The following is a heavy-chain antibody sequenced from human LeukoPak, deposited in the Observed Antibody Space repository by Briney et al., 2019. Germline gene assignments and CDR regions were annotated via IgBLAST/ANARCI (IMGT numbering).Heavy chain of an antibody. Sequence: GGSLRLSCAASGFTVSSNYMSWVRQAPGKGLEWVSVIYSGGSTYYADSVKGRFTISRDSSKNTLYLQMNSLRAEDTAVYYCAKDCYGYTFDIWGQGTMVAVSS. CDR3: AKDCYGYTFDI. V-gene: IGHV3-66*01. CDR1: GFTVSSNY. CDR2: IYSGGST. D-gene: IGHD2-2*01. J-gene: IGHJ3*02.